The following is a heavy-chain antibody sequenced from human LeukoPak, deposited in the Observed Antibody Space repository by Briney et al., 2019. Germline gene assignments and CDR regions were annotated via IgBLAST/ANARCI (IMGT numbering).Heavy chain of an antibody. D-gene: IGHD3/OR15-3a*01. CDR1: GGSFSSYY. CDR3: ARHLRWRTSFSPFDY. J-gene: IGHJ4*02. V-gene: IGHV4-34*01. CDR2: INHSGST. Sequence: SETLSLTCAVYGGSFSSYYWSWIRQPPGKGLEWIGEINHSGSTSYKPSLKSRVTISLDTSKNQLSLKLSSVTAADTAVYYCARHLRWRTSFSPFDYWGQGTLVTVSS.